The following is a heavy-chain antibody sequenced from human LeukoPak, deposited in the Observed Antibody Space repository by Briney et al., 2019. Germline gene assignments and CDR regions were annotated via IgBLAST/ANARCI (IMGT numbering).Heavy chain of an antibody. CDR2: ISGSGGST. V-gene: IGHV3-23*01. Sequence: GGSLRLSCAASGFTFSSYAMSWVRQAPGKGLEWVSAISGSGGSTYYADSVKGRFTISRDNSKNTAYLQMNSLRADDTAVYYCTKDLRGWSNSWGQGTLVTVSS. D-gene: IGHD5/OR15-5a*01. CDR3: TKDLRGWSNS. J-gene: IGHJ5*01. CDR1: GFTFSSYA.